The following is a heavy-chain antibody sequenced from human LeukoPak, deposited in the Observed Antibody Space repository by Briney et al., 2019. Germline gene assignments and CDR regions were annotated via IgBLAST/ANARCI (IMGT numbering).Heavy chain of an antibody. CDR3: AKDHTSHLGYKDY. CDR2: ISYDGRNI. Sequence: QPGKSLRLSCAASGFTFNNYGMHWVRQAPGKGLEWVAVISYDGRNIHYPDSVKGRFTISRDNSKNTLYLQMNSLRAEDTAVYYCAKDHTSHLGYKDYWGQGTLVTVSS. V-gene: IGHV3-30*18. D-gene: IGHD2-15*01. CDR1: GFTFNNYG. J-gene: IGHJ4*02.